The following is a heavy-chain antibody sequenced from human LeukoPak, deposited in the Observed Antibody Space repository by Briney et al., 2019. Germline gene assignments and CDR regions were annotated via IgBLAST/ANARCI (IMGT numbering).Heavy chain of an antibody. CDR2: IREDGSQK. CDR3: ARGPTNGQAFDY. Sequence: GGSLRLSCAASGFTFSSSWTTWVRQVPGKGLEWVASIREDGSQKSSVDSVKGRFTISRDNAKTSLYLQMDSLRAEDTAVYWCARGPTNGQAFDYWGQGTLVSVSS. J-gene: IGHJ4*02. CDR1: GFTFSSSW. V-gene: IGHV3-7*01. D-gene: IGHD2-8*01.